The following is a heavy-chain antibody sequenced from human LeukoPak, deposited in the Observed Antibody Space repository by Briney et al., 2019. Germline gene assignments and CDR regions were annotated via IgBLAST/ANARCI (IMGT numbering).Heavy chain of an antibody. V-gene: IGHV1-2*06. J-gene: IGHJ4*02. D-gene: IGHD5-18*01. CDR1: GYTFTGYY. CDR3: ARAYIAVVEPHLDY. Sequence: ASVKVSCKASGYTFTGYYMHWVRQAPGQGLEWMGRINSNSGGTNSAQKFQGRVTMTGDTSISTAYMELSRLRSDDTAVYYCARAYIAVVEPHLDYWGQGTLVAVSS. CDR2: INSNSGGT.